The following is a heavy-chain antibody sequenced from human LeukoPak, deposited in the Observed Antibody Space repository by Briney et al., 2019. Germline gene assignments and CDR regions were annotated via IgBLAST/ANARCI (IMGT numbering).Heavy chain of an antibody. CDR3: ARLKGSTSVFDY. D-gene: IGHD2-2*01. Sequence: GGSLRLSCVASGFTFSSHWMTWVRQAPGKGLEWVGNINPEGSDKFYVDSVKGRFTMSRDNARNSLYLQLGSLRAEDTAVYYCARLKGSTSVFDYWGQGTLVTVSS. CDR2: INPEGSDK. J-gene: IGHJ4*02. V-gene: IGHV3-7*03. CDR1: GFTFSSHW.